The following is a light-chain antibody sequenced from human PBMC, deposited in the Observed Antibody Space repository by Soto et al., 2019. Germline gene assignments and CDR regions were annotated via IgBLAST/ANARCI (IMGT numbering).Light chain of an antibody. J-gene: IGLJ1*01. CDR2: DVT. CDR1: SSDVGGYNY. CDR3: SSYTTTTTSCV. V-gene: IGLV2-14*03. Sequence: VLTQPASVSGSLGQSITISCTGTSSDVGGYNYVSWYQQFPGQAPNLIIYDVTNRPSGVSSRFSGSKSGNRASLTISGLQAEDEADYYCSSYTTTTTSCVFGTGTKVTVL.